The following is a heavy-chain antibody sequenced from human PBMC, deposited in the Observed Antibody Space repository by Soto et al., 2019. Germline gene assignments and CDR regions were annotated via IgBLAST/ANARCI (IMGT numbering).Heavy chain of an antibody. CDR3: TTARGTYGAEYFQH. CDR1: GDSVSSGDYY. CDR2: IYYSGST. Sequence: SETLSLTCTVSGDSVSSGDYYWSWIRQPPGKGLEWIGYIYYSGSTTYHPSLKSRVTISLDKSKNQFSLNLSSVTAADTAVYYCTTARGTYGAEYFQHWGQGTLVTVSS. D-gene: IGHD4-17*01. J-gene: IGHJ1*01. V-gene: IGHV4-61*08.